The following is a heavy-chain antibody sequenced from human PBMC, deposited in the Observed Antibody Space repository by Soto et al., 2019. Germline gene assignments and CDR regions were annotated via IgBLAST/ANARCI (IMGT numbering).Heavy chain of an antibody. Sequence: QLQLQESGPGLVKPSETLSLTCTVSGDSISSGSSYWGWIRQPPGKGLEWIGSVYYSGSTYYNPSLRSLVTISVDTSKNQFHLRLSSVTATDTSVYYCAKTGPYDYIWGSYPVYYFDFWGQGTLVTVSS. CDR3: AKTGPYDYIWGSYPVYYFDF. V-gene: IGHV4-39*01. J-gene: IGHJ4*02. CDR2: VYYSGST. CDR1: GDSISSGSSY. D-gene: IGHD3-16*02.